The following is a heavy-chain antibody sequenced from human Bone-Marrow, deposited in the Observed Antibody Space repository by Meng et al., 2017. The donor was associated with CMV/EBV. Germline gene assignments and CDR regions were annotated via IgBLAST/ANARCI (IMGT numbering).Heavy chain of an antibody. J-gene: IGHJ6*02. Sequence: SVKVSCKASGGTFSSYAISWVRQAPGQGLEWMGGIITIFGTANYAQKFQGRVTITTDESTSTAYMELSSLRSEDTAVYYCASRSGVPAAIGLVYYYGMDVWGQGTTVTVSS. V-gene: IGHV1-69*05. CDR1: GGTFSSYA. CDR2: IITIFGTA. D-gene: IGHD2-2*01. CDR3: ASRSGVPAAIGLVYYYGMDV.